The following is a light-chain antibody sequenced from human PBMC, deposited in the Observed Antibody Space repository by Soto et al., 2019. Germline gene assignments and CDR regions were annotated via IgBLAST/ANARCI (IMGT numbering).Light chain of an antibody. V-gene: IGLV2-14*01. Sequence: QSALTQPASVSGSPGQSITISCPGTSGDIGSYNRVSWYQQHPGKAPKLIIYEVTDRPSGVSNRFSGSKSGNTASLTISGLQAEDEAEYYCSSYTNINTRACVFGTGTKVT. CDR2: EVT. J-gene: IGLJ1*01. CDR1: SGDIGSYNR. CDR3: SSYTNINTRACV.